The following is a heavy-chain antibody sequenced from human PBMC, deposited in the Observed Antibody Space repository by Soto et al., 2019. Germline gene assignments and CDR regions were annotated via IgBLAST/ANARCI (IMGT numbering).Heavy chain of an antibody. CDR2: IYHSGST. CDR1: GGSISSGGYS. J-gene: IGHJ4*02. V-gene: IGHV4-30-2*01. D-gene: IGHD2-2*01. Sequence: QLQLQASGSGLVKPSQTLSLTCAVSGGSISSGGYSWSWIRQPPGTGLEWIGYIYHSGSTYYNPALKSRVTTAVDRSKNHCSLTLSSVTAADTAVYDCARVPDYWGQGTLVTVSS. CDR3: ARVPDY.